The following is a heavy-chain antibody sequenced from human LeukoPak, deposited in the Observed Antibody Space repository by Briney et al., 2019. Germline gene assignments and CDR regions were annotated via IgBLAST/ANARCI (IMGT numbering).Heavy chain of an antibody. Sequence: ASVKVSCKASGYTFISYGISWVRQAPGQGLEWMGGIIPIFGTANYAQKLQGRVTMTTDTSTNSAYMELRSLRSDDTAVYYCASSKLSVVGAFDYWGQGTLVTVSS. CDR2: IIPIFGTA. D-gene: IGHD5/OR15-5a*01. J-gene: IGHJ4*02. CDR3: ASSKLSVVGAFDY. CDR1: GYTFISYG. V-gene: IGHV1-18*01.